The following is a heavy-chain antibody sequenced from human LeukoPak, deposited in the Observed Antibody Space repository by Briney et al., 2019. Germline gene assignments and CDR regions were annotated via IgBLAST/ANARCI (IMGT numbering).Heavy chain of an antibody. D-gene: IGHD1-26*01. CDR3: ARVGQMEAHSGREDS. V-gene: IGHV1-2*02. CDR1: GGTFSSYA. J-gene: IGHJ4*02. CDR2: INPNSGGT. Sequence: ASVKVSCKASGGTFSSYAISWVRQAPGQGLEWMGWINPNSGGTNYAQKFQGRVTMTRDTSISTAYMELSRLRSDDTAVYYCARVGQMEAHSGREDSWGQGTLVTVSS.